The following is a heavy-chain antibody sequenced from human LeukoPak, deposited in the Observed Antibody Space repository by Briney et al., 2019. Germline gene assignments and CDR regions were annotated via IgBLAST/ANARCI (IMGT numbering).Heavy chain of an antibody. D-gene: IGHD3-3*01. Sequence: GGSLRLSCAASGFTFSSNELNWVRQAPGKGLEWVSYISYSGSTIYYADSVKGRFTISRDNAKNSLYLQMNSLRAEDTATYYCYYDGYWGQGTLVTVSS. CDR3: YYDGY. CDR1: GFTFSSNE. J-gene: IGHJ4*02. V-gene: IGHV3-48*03. CDR2: ISYSGSTI.